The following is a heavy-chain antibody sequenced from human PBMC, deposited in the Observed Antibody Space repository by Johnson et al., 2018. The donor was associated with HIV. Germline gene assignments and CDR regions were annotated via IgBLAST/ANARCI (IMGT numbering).Heavy chain of an antibody. D-gene: IGHD1-26*01. CDR3: AKESKWASRTQHALDM. J-gene: IGHJ3*02. CDR2: IFFDGSKE. CDR1: GFTFSNYG. V-gene: IGHV3-30*18. Sequence: QVQLVESGGGVVQPGRSLRLSCAASGFTFSNYGMHWVRQAPGKGLEWVAVIFFDGSKEFYEDSVKGRFTISRDNLKNTLYLQMKSLRPEDTAVYYCAKESKWASRTQHALDMWGQGTMVTVSS.